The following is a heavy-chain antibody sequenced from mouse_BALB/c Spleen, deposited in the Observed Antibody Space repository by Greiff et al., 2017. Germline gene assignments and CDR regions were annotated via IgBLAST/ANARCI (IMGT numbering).Heavy chain of an antibody. CDR2: IDPANGNT. Sequence: VQLKESGAELVKPGASVKLSCTASGFNIKDTYMHWVKQRPEQGLEWIGRIDPANGNTKYDPKFQGKATITADTSSNTAYLQLSSLTSEDTAVYYCARDPVLGYYFDYWGQGTTLTVSS. V-gene: IGHV14-3*02. CDR1: GFNIKDTY. CDR3: ARDPVLGYYFDY. D-gene: IGHD1-1*01. J-gene: IGHJ2*01.